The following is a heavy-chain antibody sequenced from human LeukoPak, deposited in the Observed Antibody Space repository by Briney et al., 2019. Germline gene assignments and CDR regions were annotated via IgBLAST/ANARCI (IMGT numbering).Heavy chain of an antibody. CDR2: VYPDGRST. CDR1: RFTFSVHA. J-gene: IGHJ4*02. V-gene: IGHV3-33*06. CDR3: VKERSSHYFDY. Sequence: PGGSLRLSCAASRFTFSVHAMHWVRQAPGGGLEWVAIVYPDGRSTSYAESVKGRFTISRDNSNNTLYLEMNSLRAEDTAVYYCVKERSSHYFDYWGQGILVTVSS.